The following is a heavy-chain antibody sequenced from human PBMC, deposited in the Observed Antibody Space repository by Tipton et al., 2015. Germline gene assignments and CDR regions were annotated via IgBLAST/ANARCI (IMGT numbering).Heavy chain of an antibody. V-gene: IGHV4-4*07. J-gene: IGHJ5*02. CDR3: ARMDILGNWFDP. D-gene: IGHD2-2*03. Sequence: TLSLTCTVSGGSISNYYWSWIRQPAGKGLEWIGRIYTSGRTKYNPSLKSRVTMSLDTSKNQFSLRLSSVTAADTAVYYRARMDILGNWFDPWGQGTLVTVSS. CDR1: GGSISNYY. CDR2: IYTSGRT.